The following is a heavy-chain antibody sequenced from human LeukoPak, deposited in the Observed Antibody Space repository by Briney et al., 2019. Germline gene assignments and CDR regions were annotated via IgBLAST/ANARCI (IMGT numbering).Heavy chain of an antibody. J-gene: IGHJ4*02. D-gene: IGHD4-17*01. CDR2: IFPDGRT. Sequence: PGGSLRLSCTLSGLTVNDNYMSWVRQAPGKGLEWVSLIFPDGRTYYADFVQGRFSISRDMSRNTLFLDMSSLRAEDTAVFFCARANPVYGDFDYWGQGTLVTVSS. CDR1: GLTVNDNY. V-gene: IGHV3-53*01. CDR3: ARANPVYGDFDY.